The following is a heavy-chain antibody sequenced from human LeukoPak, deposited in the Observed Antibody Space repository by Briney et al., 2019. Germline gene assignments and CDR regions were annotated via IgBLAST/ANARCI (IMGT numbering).Heavy chain of an antibody. D-gene: IGHD2-2*01. CDR1: GGSFSGYY. J-gene: IGHJ4*02. Sequence: WETLSLTCAVYGGSFSGYYWSWIRQPPGKGLEWIGEINHSGSTNYNPSLKSRVTISVDTSKNQFSLKLSSVTAADTAVYYCARMGVVVPAAMRVQAFFDYWGQGTLVTVSS. CDR3: ARMGVVVPAAMRVQAFFDY. V-gene: IGHV4-34*01. CDR2: INHSGST.